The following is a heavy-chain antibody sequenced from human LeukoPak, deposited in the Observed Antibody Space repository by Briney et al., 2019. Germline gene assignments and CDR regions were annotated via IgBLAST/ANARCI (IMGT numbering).Heavy chain of an antibody. J-gene: IGHJ5*02. Sequence: ASVKVSCKASGYTFIDYHIHCVRQAPGQGLERMGWINPKNGGTRLAQRLQGRVTMTRDTSTGTVYMELSSLRSDDTAVYYCATKKTPLYCGGDCYSGLGWFDPWGQGTLITVSS. CDR1: GYTFIDYH. CDR3: ATKKTPLYCGGDCYSGLGWFDP. D-gene: IGHD2-21*02. V-gene: IGHV1-2*02. CDR2: INPKNGGT.